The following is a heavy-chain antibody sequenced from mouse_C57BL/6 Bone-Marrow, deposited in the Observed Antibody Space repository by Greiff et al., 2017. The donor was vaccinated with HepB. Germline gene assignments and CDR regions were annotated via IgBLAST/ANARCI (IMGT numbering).Heavy chain of an antibody. Sequence: EVKLMESGPVLVKPGASVKMSCKASGYTFTDYYMNWVKQSHGKSLEWIGVINPYNGGTSYNQKFKGKAPLTVDKSSSTAYMELNSLTSEDSAVYYCARTTAPMDYWGQGTSVTVAS. J-gene: IGHJ4*01. D-gene: IGHD1-2*01. V-gene: IGHV1-19*01. CDR2: INPYNGGT. CDR3: ARTTAPMDY. CDR1: GYTFTDYY.